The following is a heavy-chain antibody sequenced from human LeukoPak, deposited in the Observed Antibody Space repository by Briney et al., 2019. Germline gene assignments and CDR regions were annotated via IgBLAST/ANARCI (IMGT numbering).Heavy chain of an antibody. Sequence: GGSLRLSCAASGFTFSSYGMHWVRQAPGKGLEWVAVIWYDGSNKYYADSVKGRFTIPRDNSKNTLYLQMNSLRAEDTAVYYCARGYSSSWYDYWGQGTLSPSPQ. V-gene: IGHV3-33*01. D-gene: IGHD6-13*01. CDR3: ARGYSSSWYDY. J-gene: IGHJ4*02. CDR2: IWYDGSNK. CDR1: GFTFSSYG.